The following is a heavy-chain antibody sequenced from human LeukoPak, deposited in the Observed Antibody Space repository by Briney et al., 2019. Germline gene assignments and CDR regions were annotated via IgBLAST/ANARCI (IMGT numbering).Heavy chain of an antibody. D-gene: IGHD6-13*01. V-gene: IGHV4-59*01. CDR3: ARGGGSSWYDWFDP. J-gene: IGHJ5*02. Sequence: SETLSLTCVVSGGSISSYYWSWIRQPPGKGLEWIGYIYYSGSTNYNPSLKSRVTISVDTSKNQFSLKLSSVTAADTAVYYCARGGGSSWYDWFDPWGQGTLVTVSS. CDR2: IYYSGST. CDR1: GGSISSYY.